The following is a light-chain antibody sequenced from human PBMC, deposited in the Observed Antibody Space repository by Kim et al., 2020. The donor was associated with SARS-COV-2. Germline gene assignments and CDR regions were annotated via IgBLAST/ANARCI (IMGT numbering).Light chain of an antibody. CDR2: AAS. V-gene: IGKV1-9*01. J-gene: IGKJ2*01. Sequence: LAAAVGDRVTITCRASQGISSYLAWYQQKPGKAPKLLIYAASTLQSGVPSRFSGSGSGTDFTLTISSLQPEDFATYYCQQLNSYPSFGQGTKLEI. CDR1: QGISSY. CDR3: QQLNSYPS.